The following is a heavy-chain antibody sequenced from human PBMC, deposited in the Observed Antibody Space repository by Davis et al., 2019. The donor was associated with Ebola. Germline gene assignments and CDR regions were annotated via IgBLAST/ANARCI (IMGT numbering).Heavy chain of an antibody. CDR1: GFTFISYS. CDR3: AKSGGLRLGVDY. Sequence: GESLKISCAASGFTFISYSMNWVRQAPGKGLEWLSYISRSSSTIYYADSVKGRFTISRDNAKNSLYLQMNSLRAEDTAVYYCAKSGGLRLGVDYWGQGTLVTVSS. J-gene: IGHJ4*02. CDR2: ISRSSSTI. D-gene: IGHD3-16*01. V-gene: IGHV3-48*01.